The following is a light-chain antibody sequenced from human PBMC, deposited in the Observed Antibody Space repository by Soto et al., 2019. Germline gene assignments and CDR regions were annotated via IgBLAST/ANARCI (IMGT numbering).Light chain of an antibody. CDR2: DAS. J-gene: IGKJ3*01. CDR1: QDISNY. CDR3: QQYDNLPST. V-gene: IGKV1-33*01. Sequence: DIQMTQSPSSLSASVGDRVTITCQATQDISNYLNWYQHKPGKAPKLLIYDASNLETGVPSRFSGSGSGTDFTFTISSLQPEDTATYYCQQYDNLPSTFGPGTKVDIK.